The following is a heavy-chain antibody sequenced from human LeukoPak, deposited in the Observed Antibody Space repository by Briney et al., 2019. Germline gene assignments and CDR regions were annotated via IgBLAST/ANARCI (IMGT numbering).Heavy chain of an antibody. V-gene: IGHV3-21*01. J-gene: IGHJ4*02. Sequence: PGGSLRLSCAASGCTFSNYWMSWVRQAPGKGLEWVSSISSSSSYIYYADSVKGRFTISRDNAKNSLYLQVNSLRAEDTAVYYCAREGEWYASGNYYKGFDHWGQGTLVTVSS. CDR2: ISSSSSYI. CDR3: AREGEWYASGNYYKGFDH. CDR1: GCTFSNYW. D-gene: IGHD3-10*01.